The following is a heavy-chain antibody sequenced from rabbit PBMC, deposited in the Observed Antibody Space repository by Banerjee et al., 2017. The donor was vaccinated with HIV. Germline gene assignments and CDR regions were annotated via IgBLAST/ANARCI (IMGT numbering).Heavy chain of an antibody. CDR1: GFDLSSYYF. CDR2: IDIGDGKT. Sequence: QEQLEESGGGLVKPEGSLTLTCKASGFDLSSYYFVCWVRQAPGKGLEWIACIDIGDGKTYYANWAEGRLTISKASSTVDLKMTSLTAADTATYFCARAYNSGWGGYFDSYFDLWGQGTLVTVS. J-gene: IGHJ4*01. D-gene: IGHD4-1*01. V-gene: IGHV1S45*01. CDR3: ARAYNSGWGGYFDSYFDL.